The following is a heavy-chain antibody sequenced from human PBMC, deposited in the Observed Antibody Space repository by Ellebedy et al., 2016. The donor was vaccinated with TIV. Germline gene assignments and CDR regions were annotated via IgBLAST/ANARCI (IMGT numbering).Heavy chain of an antibody. D-gene: IGHD2-15*01. CDR3: AKKSPIIVVVVAATLDV. Sequence: GGSLRLSCAASGFTFSSYAMSWVRQAPGKGLEWVSAISGSGDSTYYADSVKGRFTISRDNSKNTLYLQMNSLRAEDTAVYYCAKKSPIIVVVVAATLDVWGQGTTVTVSS. CDR1: GFTFSSYA. V-gene: IGHV3-23*01. J-gene: IGHJ6*02. CDR2: ISGSGDST.